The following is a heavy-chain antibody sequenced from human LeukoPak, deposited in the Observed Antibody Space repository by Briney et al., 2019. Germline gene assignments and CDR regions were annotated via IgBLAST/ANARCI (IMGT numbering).Heavy chain of an antibody. CDR1: GFTVSSNY. D-gene: IGHD5-24*01. V-gene: IGHV3-53*01. CDR3: ARGAGYNYPYYFDY. Sequence: GGSLRLSCAASGFTVSSNYMNWVRQAPGKGLEWVSVICGGGNIYYADSVKGRFTISRDNSKNTLYLQMNSLRAEDTAVYYCARGAGYNYPYYFDYWGQGTLVTVSS. CDR2: ICGGGNI. J-gene: IGHJ4*02.